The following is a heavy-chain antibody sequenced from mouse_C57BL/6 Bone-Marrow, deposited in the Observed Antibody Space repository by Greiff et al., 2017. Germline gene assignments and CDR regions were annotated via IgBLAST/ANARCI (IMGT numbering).Heavy chain of an antibody. D-gene: IGHD2-5*01. J-gene: IGHJ1*03. CDR2: IYPGSGST. CDR3: ARPYYSNYWYFDV. CDR1: GYTFTSYW. Sequence: QVQLQQPGAELVKPGASVKISCKASGYTFTSYWITWVKQRPGQGLEWIGDIYPGSGSTNYNEKFKSKATLTVDKSSSTAYMQLSSLTSEDSAVYYCARPYYSNYWYFDVWGTGTTVTVSS. V-gene: IGHV1-55*01.